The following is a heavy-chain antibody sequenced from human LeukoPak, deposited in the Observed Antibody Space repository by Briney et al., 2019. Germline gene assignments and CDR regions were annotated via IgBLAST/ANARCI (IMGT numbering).Heavy chain of an antibody. Sequence: PGRSLRLSCAASGFTFSSYGMHWVRQAPGKGLEWVAVISYDGSNKYYAGSVKGRFTISRDNSKNTLYLQMNSLRAEDTAVYYCAKDRGYCSGGSCPELRYYYYYYGMDVWGKGTTVTVSS. CDR2: ISYDGSNK. CDR3: AKDRGYCSGGSCPELRYYYYYYGMDV. D-gene: IGHD2-15*01. J-gene: IGHJ6*04. V-gene: IGHV3-30*18. CDR1: GFTFSSYG.